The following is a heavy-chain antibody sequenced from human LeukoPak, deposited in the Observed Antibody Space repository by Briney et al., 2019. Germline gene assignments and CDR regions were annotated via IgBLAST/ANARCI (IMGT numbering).Heavy chain of an antibody. D-gene: IGHD4-17*01. J-gene: IGHJ4*02. CDR2: ISAYNGNT. CDR3: ARASYGDYVASFDY. Sequence: GASVKVSCKASGYTFTSYGISWVRQAPGQGLEWMGWISAYNGNTNYAQKFQGRVTITADESTSTAYMELSSLRSEDTAVYYCARASYGDYVASFDYWGQGTLVTVSS. CDR1: GYTFTSYG. V-gene: IGHV1-18*01.